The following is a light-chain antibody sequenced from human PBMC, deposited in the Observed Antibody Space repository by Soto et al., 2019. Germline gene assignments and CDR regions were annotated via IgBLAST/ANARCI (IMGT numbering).Light chain of an antibody. Sequence: EIVLTQSPGTLSLSPGERATLSCRASQSVSSSYLAWYQHKPGQAPRLLIYGASSRATGIPDRFSGSGSGTDFVLSISRLEPEDCAVYYCQQYGSSPHSFGQGTKLEIK. CDR2: GAS. J-gene: IGKJ2*01. CDR3: QQYGSSPHS. CDR1: QSVSSSY. V-gene: IGKV3-20*01.